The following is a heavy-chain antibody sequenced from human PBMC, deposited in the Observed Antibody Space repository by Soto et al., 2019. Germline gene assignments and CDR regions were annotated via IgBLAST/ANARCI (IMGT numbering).Heavy chain of an antibody. CDR2: ISSSKSYI. CDR3: ARDRVARDYYYYGMDV. CDR1: GFTFSSYS. Sequence: GGSLRLSCAASGFTFSSYSMNWVRQAPGKGLEWVSSISSSKSYIFYADSVKGRFTISRDNAKNSLYLQMNSLRAEDTAVYYCARDRVARDYYYYGMDVWSQGTTVTV. D-gene: IGHD2-15*01. J-gene: IGHJ6*02. V-gene: IGHV3-21*01.